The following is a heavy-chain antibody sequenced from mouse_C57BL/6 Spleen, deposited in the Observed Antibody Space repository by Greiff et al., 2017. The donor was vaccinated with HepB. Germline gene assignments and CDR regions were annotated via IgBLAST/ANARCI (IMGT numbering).Heavy chain of an antibody. D-gene: IGHD4-1*01. CDR3: ARRDWAYYFDY. J-gene: IGHJ2*01. V-gene: IGHV1-18*01. CDR1: GYTFTDYN. Sequence: VQLKQSGPELVKPGASVTIPCKASGYTFTDYNMDWVQQSHGTSLEWIGDINPNNGGTIYNQKFKGKATLTVDKSSSTAYMELRSLTSEDTAVYYCARRDWAYYFDYWGQGTTLTVSS. CDR2: INPNNGGT.